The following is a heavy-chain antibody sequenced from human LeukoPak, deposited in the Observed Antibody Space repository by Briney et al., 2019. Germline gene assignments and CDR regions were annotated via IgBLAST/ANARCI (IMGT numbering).Heavy chain of an antibody. J-gene: IGHJ4*02. Sequence: PSETLSLTCTVSGGSISSGSYYWSWIRQPAGKGLEWIGRIYTSGSTNYNPSLKSRVTISVDTSKNQFSLKLSSVTAADTAVYYCARHPLTETTVTTGKNYFDYWGQGTLVTVST. V-gene: IGHV4-61*02. CDR3: ARHPLTETTVTTGKNYFDY. CDR2: IYTSGST. CDR1: GGSISSGSYY. D-gene: IGHD4-17*01.